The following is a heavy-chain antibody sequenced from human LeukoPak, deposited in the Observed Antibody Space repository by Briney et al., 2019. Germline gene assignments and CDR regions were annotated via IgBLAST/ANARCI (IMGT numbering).Heavy chain of an antibody. CDR3: ARHPSSYSSFDY. J-gene: IGHJ4*02. V-gene: IGHV4-39*01. Sequence: SETLSLTCTVSGGSISSSNGYWGWIRQPPGKGLEWIGSIYYSGSTYYNPSLKSRVTISVDTSTNQFFLKLSSVTAADTAVYFCARHPSSYSSFDYWGQGTLVTVSS. CDR1: GGSISSSNGY. CDR2: IYYSGST. D-gene: IGHD2-21*01.